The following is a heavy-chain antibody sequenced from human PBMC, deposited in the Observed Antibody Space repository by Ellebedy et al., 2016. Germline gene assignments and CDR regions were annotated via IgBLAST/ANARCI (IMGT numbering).Heavy chain of an antibody. D-gene: IGHD6-13*01. Sequence: GESLKISCQVFGYSFTSYWVGWVRQMPGKGLEWMGVILPANSDIRYSPSFEGQVTISADRSISTAYLQWSSLKASDTAIYYCARTSGYSDNWGLDLWGQGTLVTVSS. CDR3: ARTSGYSDNWGLDL. CDR2: ILPANSDI. CDR1: GYSFTSYW. V-gene: IGHV5-51*01. J-gene: IGHJ5*02.